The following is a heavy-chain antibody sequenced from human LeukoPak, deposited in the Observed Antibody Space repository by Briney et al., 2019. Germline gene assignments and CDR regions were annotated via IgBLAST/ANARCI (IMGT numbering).Heavy chain of an antibody. CDR1: GGSISSYY. V-gene: IGHV4-59*08. D-gene: IGHD3-16*01. Sequence: PSETLSLTCTVSGGSISSYYWSWIRQPPGKGLEWMGNIYYSGSTNYNSFLKSRVTISVDTSKNQISLKLRSVTAADTAVYYCARKGVSDLYYFDSWGQGTLVTVSS. CDR3: ARKGVSDLYYFDS. CDR2: IYYSGST. J-gene: IGHJ4*02.